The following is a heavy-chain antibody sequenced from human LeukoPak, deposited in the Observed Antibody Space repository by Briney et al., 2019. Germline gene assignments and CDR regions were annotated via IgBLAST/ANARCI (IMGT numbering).Heavy chain of an antibody. V-gene: IGHV4-39*01. J-gene: IGHJ4*02. CDR2: IYYSGST. D-gene: IGHD6-13*01. CDR1: GGSISSYY. CDR3: ARRNRPYSSSWYDY. Sequence: SETLSLTCTVSGGSISSYYWGWIRQPPGKGLEWIGSIYYSGSTYYNPSLKSRVTISVDTSKNQFSLKLSSVTAADTAVYYCARRNRPYSSSWYDYWGQGTLVTVSS.